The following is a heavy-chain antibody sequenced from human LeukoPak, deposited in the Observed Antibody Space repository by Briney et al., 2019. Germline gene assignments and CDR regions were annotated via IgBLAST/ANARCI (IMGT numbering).Heavy chain of an antibody. Sequence: GGSLRLSCAASGFTFSNYWMHWVRQGPGKGLEWVPRINTDGSSTNYADSVKGRFTISRDNAKNTLHLRMNSLRAEDTAVYYCARLAVLWGQGTPVAVSS. V-gene: IGHV3-74*01. J-gene: IGHJ4*02. CDR3: ARLAVL. CDR2: INTDGSST. CDR1: GFTFSNYW. D-gene: IGHD3-10*01.